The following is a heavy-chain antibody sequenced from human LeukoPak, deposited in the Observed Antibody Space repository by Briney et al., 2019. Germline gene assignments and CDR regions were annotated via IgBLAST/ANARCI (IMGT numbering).Heavy chain of an antibody. CDR3: AKDPYYDILTGPSAE. D-gene: IGHD3-9*01. CDR2: ISYDGSNK. Sequence: PGRSLRLSCAASGFTFSSYAMHWVRQAPGKGLEWVAVISYDGSNKYYADSVKGRFTISRDNSKNTLYLQMNSLRAEDTAVYYCAKDPYYDILTGPSAEWGQGTTVTVSS. J-gene: IGHJ6*02. V-gene: IGHV3-30-3*01. CDR1: GFTFSSYA.